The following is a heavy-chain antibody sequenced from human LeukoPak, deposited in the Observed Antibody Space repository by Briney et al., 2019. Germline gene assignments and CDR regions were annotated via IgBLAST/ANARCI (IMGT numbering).Heavy chain of an antibody. CDR2: IYSGGST. Sequence: GGSLRLSCAASGVTVSSNYMSWVRQAPGKGLKWVSVIYSGGSTYYADSVKGRFTISRDNSKNTLYLQMNSLRAEDTAVYYCAKGIAVADSYYFDYWGQGTLVTVSS. V-gene: IGHV3-53*01. D-gene: IGHD6-19*01. CDR3: AKGIAVADSYYFDY. CDR1: GVTVSSNY. J-gene: IGHJ4*02.